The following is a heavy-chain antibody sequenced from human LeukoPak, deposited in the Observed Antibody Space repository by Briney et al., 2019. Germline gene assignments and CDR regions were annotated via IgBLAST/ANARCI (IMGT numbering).Heavy chain of an antibody. CDR1: GASIKSGNYY. CDR3: ARDHRTYNWNRVWFDP. J-gene: IGHJ5*02. V-gene: IGHV4-61*02. Sequence: SETLSLTCSVSGASIKSGNYYWGWIRQPAGKGLEWIGRIYNTGNTNYNPSLKSRVSMSLDTSRNHFSLRLNSVTAADTAVYYCARDHRTYNWNRVWFDPWGQGTLVTVSS. CDR2: IYNTGNT. D-gene: IGHD1-20*01.